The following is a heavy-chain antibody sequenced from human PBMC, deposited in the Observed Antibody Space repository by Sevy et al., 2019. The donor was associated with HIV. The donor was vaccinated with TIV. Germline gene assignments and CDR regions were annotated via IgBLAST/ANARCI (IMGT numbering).Heavy chain of an antibody. CDR3: AKGMRGGVGMDV. J-gene: IGHJ6*02. CDR1: GFTFGDYA. V-gene: IGHV3-9*01. CDR2: ISWNSSSR. Sequence: GGSLRLSCAASGFTFGDYAMHWVRQAPGKGLEWVSGISWNSSSRGNADSVMGRFTISRDNAKNSLYLQINSLRAEDTALYYCAKGMRGGVGMDVWGQGTTVTVSS. D-gene: IGHD3-10*01.